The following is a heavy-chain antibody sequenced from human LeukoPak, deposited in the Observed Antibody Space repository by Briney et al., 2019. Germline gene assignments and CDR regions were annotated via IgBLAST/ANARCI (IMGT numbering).Heavy chain of an antibody. J-gene: IGHJ4*02. Sequence: PGGSLRLSCAASGFTFSSYAMSWVRQAPGKGLEWVSAISDSGGNTFYADSVKGRFTISRDISQNTLFLQISSLRAEDTAIYYCARLYGGSYAYWGQGTLVTVSS. CDR1: GFTFSSYA. D-gene: IGHD1-26*01. CDR2: ISDSGGNT. V-gene: IGHV3-23*01. CDR3: ARLYGGSYAY.